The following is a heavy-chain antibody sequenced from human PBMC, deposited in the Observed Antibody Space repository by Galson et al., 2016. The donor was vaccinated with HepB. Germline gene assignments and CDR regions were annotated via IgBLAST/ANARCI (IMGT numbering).Heavy chain of an antibody. V-gene: IGHV3-30*18. Sequence: SLRLSCAASGFTFRSYGMHWVRQAPGKGLEWVAVISHDGTNKYYTDSVKGRFTISRDSPKNTLYLQMNSLRAEDTAVYYCAKGASNYGYRLGIGVWGQGTTVTVSS. J-gene: IGHJ6*02. CDR3: AKGASNYGYRLGIGV. CDR2: ISHDGTNK. D-gene: IGHD4-11*01. CDR1: GFTFRSYG.